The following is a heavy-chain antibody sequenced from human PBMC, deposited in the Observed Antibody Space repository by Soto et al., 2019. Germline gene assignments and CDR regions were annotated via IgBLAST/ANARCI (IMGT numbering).Heavy chain of an antibody. V-gene: IGHV4-39*07. J-gene: IGHJ4*02. Sequence: SETLSLTCTVSGGSISSSSYYWGWIRQPPGKGLEWIGSIYYSGSTYYNPSLKSRVTISVDTSKNQFSLKLSSVTAEDTAVYYCASGANGAFFVYWGQGILVTVSS. CDR3: ASGANGAFFVY. D-gene: IGHD2-8*01. CDR2: IYYSGST. CDR1: GGSISSSSYY.